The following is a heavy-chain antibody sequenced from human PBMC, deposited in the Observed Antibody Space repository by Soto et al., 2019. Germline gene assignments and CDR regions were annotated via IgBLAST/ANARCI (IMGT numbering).Heavy chain of an antibody. Sequence: ASVKVSCKASGYTFSNYGIHWVRQAPGQRLERMGWINAGNGNTKYSQKFQGRVTITRDTSASTAYMELSSLRSEDTAVYYCARGLGLYYFDYWGQGTLVTVSS. D-gene: IGHD1-26*01. CDR3: ARGLGLYYFDY. V-gene: IGHV1-3*01. J-gene: IGHJ4*02. CDR1: GYTFSNYG. CDR2: INAGNGNT.